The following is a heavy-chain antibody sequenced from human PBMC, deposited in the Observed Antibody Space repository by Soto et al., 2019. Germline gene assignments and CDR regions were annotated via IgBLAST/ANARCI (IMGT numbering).Heavy chain of an antibody. D-gene: IGHD3-22*01. CDR3: AREKGVRYYDSSGYSDY. CDR2: ISAYNGNT. J-gene: IGHJ4*02. CDR1: GYTLTGDG. Sequence: AASVKGSCKGSGYTLTGDGVGWGRQAPGQELEWMGWISAYNGNTNYAQKLQGRVTMTTDTSTSTAYMELRSLRSDDTAVYYCAREKGVRYYDSSGYSDYWGQGTLVTVSS. V-gene: IGHV1-18*01.